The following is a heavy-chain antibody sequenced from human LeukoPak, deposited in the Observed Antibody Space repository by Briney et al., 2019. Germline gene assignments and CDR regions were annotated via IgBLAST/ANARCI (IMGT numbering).Heavy chain of an antibody. D-gene: IGHD2-2*01. CDR1: GSISGYY. Sequence: PSETLSLTCTVSGSISGYYWSWIRQPPGTGLECIGYIYTSGSTNYNPSLESRVTISVDTSKNQFSLDLSSVTAADTAVYYCARQKCTSASCLTKNAFDIWGQGTMVTVSS. V-gene: IGHV4-4*09. CDR2: IYTSGST. CDR3: ARQKCTSASCLTKNAFDI. J-gene: IGHJ3*02.